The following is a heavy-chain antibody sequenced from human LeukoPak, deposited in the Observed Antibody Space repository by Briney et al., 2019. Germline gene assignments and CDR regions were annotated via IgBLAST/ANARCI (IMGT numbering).Heavy chain of an antibody. CDR3: VLKQDSSSWFPYYYYGMDV. CDR1: GFTFSIYA. CDR2: ISASGGST. V-gene: IGHV3-23*01. D-gene: IGHD6-13*01. Sequence: GGSLRLSCAASGFTFSIYAMTWVRQAPGMGLEWVSGISASGGSTYYADSVKGRFTISRDNAKNSLYLQMNSLRAEDTAVYYCVLKQDSSSWFPYYYYGMDVWGQGTTVTVSS. J-gene: IGHJ6*02.